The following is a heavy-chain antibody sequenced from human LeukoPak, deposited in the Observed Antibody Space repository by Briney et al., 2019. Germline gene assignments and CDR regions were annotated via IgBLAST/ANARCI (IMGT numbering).Heavy chain of an antibody. CDR2: IWSDGTNN. D-gene: IGHD4-11*01. CDR3: AKDAQRGFDYSNSLEY. CDR1: GFTFSHFG. Sequence: PGGSMRLSCAASGFTFSHFGFHWVRQAPGKGREWVAVIWSDGTNNYYGDSVKGRFIIQRDDSQKTVYLQMNRLRAEDTAIYYCAKDAQRGFDYSNSLEYWGQGSLVTVSS. V-gene: IGHV3-33*06. J-gene: IGHJ4*02.